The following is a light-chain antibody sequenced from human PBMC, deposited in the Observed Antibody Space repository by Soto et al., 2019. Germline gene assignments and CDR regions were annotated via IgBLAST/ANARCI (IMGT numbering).Light chain of an antibody. CDR3: QHYYSYSIT. CDR1: QSISSW. Sequence: DIQMTQSPSTLSASVGDRVTITCRASQSISSWLAWYQQKPGKAPMLLIYKASSLESGVRSRFSGSGSGTEFTLTISRLQPDDFATYYCQHYYSYSITFGPGTKVHIK. CDR2: KAS. J-gene: IGKJ3*01. V-gene: IGKV1-5*03.